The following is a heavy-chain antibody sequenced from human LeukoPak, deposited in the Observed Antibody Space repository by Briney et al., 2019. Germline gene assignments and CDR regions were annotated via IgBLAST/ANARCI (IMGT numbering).Heavy chain of an antibody. CDR1: GGSFSGYY. V-gene: IGHV4-34*01. Sequence: SETLSLTCAVYGGSFSGYYWSWIRQPPGKGLEWIGEINHSGSTNYNPSLKSRVTISVDTSKHQFSLKLSSVTAADTAVYYCARGPTVTTLNYWGQGTLVTVSS. J-gene: IGHJ4*02. CDR3: ARGPTVTTLNY. D-gene: IGHD4-17*01. CDR2: INHSGST.